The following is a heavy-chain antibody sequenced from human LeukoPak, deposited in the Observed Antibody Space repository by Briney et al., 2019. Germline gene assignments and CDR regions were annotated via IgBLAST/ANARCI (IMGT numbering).Heavy chain of an antibody. D-gene: IGHD2-15*01. CDR1: GGSISTYY. Sequence: PSETLSLTCTVSGGSISTYYWSWIRQPPGKGLEWIGYIYYSGSTYYNPSLKSRVTISVDTSKNQFSLKLSSVTAADTAVYYCAREGGVYCSGGSCTAQPFDYWGQGTLVTVSS. J-gene: IGHJ4*02. V-gene: IGHV4-30-4*08. CDR3: AREGGVYCSGGSCTAQPFDY. CDR2: IYYSGST.